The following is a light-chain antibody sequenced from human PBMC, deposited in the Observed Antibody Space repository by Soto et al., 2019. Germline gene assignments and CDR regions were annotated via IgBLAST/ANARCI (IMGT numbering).Light chain of an antibody. J-gene: IGKJ5*01. V-gene: IGKV1-39*01. CDR2: AAS. Sequence: DIQMTQSPSSLSASVGDRVIITCRASQNIVTSLNWYQQKPGKAPKLLIYAASSLQSGVPSRFTRSGSGTGFSLTISNLQPGDFANYYCQQTFNTPRTFVQGTRLDI. CDR1: QNIVTS. CDR3: QQTFNTPRT.